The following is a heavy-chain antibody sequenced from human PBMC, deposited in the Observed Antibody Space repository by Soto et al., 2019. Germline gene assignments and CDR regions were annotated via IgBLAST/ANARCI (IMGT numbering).Heavy chain of an antibody. J-gene: IGHJ4*02. CDR1: GFTFSSYA. Sequence: GSLRLSCAASGFTFSSYAMHWVRQAPGKGLEWVAVISYDGSNKYYADSVKGRFTISRDNSKNTLYLQMNSLRAEDTAVYYCATGDYYDSSGYYDYWGQGTLVTVSS. CDR2: ISYDGSNK. V-gene: IGHV3-30*04. D-gene: IGHD3-22*01. CDR3: ATGDYYDSSGYYDY.